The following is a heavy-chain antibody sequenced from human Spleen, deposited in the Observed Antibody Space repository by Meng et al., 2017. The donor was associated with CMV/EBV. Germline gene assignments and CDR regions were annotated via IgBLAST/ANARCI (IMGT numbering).Heavy chain of an antibody. CDR2: ISASNGNP. D-gene: IGHD6-13*01. V-gene: IGHV1-18*01. Sequence: ASAMVSCKASGYTSINFGISWVRLAPGQGVEWLGWISASNGNPKYPQKFQGRVTVTREISTSTVYLDLRSLRADDTAVYYCAREKSAASESYFYYYGMDVWGQGTTVTVSS. CDR3: AREKSAASESYFYYYGMDV. CDR1: GYTSINFG. J-gene: IGHJ6*02.